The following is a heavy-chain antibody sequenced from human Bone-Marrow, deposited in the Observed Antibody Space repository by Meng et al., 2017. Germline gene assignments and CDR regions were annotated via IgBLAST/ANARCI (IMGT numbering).Heavy chain of an antibody. J-gene: IGHJ4*02. CDR3: ARDPYYYDSSGYYDY. V-gene: IGHV3-74*01. Sequence: GPLVGSGGGLVQPGGSLRLSCAASGFTFSSYWMHWVRQAPGKGLVWVSRINSDGSSTSYADSVKGRFTISRDNAKNTLYLQMNSLRAEDTAVYYCARDPYYYDSSGYYDYWGQGTLVTVSS. CDR2: INSDGSST. CDR1: GFTFSSYW. D-gene: IGHD3-22*01.